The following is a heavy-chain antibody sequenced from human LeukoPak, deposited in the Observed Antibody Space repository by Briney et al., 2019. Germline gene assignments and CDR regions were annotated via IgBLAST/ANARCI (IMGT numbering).Heavy chain of an antibody. CDR2: IIPIIGTA. Sequence: WASVKVSCKASGGTFSSYAISWVRQAPGQGLEWMGGIIPIIGTANNAQKFQGRVTITADKSTSTAYMELSSLRSEDTAVYYCAAELYSGISGHCCSFAYWGQGTLVTVSS. CDR1: GGTFSSYA. CDR3: AAELYSGISGHCCSFAY. V-gene: IGHV1-69*06. D-gene: IGHD1-26*01. J-gene: IGHJ4*02.